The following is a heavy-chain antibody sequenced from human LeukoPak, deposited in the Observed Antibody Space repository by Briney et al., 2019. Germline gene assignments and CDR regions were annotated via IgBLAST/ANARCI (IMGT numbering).Heavy chain of an antibody. CDR1: GGSISSGGYY. CDR2: IYYSGST. D-gene: IGHD1-7*01. Sequence: PSETLSLTCTVSGGSISSGGYYWSWIRQHPGKGLEWIGYIYYSGSTYYNPSLKSRVTISVDTSKNQFSLKLSSVTAADTAVYYCAGGITGTTFDYWGQGTLVTVSS. J-gene: IGHJ4*02. V-gene: IGHV4-31*03. CDR3: AGGITGTTFDY.